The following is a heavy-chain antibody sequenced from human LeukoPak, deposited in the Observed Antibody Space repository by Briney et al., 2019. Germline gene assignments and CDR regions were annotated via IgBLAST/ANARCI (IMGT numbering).Heavy chain of an antibody. V-gene: IGHV3-74*01. CDR2: IHYDGSFI. D-gene: IGHD6-13*01. CDR3: AGHHQASSRTY. CDR1: GFTFSSFS. Sequence: GGSLRLSCAASGFTFSSFSMYWVRQAPGKGLVWVSRIHYDGSFISYADSVKGRFTISRDNAKNTLYLQMNSLRVDDTAVYYCAGHHQASSRTYWGQGTLVTVSS. J-gene: IGHJ4*02.